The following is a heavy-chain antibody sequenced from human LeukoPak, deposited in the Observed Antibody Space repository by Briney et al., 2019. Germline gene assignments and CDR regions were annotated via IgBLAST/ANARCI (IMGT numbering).Heavy chain of an antibody. D-gene: IGHD5-24*01. J-gene: IGHJ4*02. CDR3: ARDGHRAPFEY. CDR1: GYTFTGYY. Sequence: ASVKVSCKASGYTFTGYYMHWVRQAPGQGRGWMGWINPNTGGTNYAEKFQGRVTMTRDTSITTAYMELSRLRSDDTAVYYCARDGHRAPFEYWGQGTSVTVSS. CDR2: INPNTGGT. V-gene: IGHV1-2*02.